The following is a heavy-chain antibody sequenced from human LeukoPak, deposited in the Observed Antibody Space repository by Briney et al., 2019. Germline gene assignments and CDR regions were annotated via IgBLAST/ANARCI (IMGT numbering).Heavy chain of an antibody. V-gene: IGHV3-23*01. CDR2: ISDAGVST. CDR1: GFTFSNSA. J-gene: IGHJ4*02. Sequence: QSGGSLRLSCAASGFTFSNSAMSWVRQAPGKGLEWVSTISDAGVSTYYTDSVKGRFTISRDNSKNTLYLQMNSLRAEETAVYYCARTTVRSRYFDYWGQGTLVTVSS. D-gene: IGHD4-17*01. CDR3: ARTTVRSRYFDY.